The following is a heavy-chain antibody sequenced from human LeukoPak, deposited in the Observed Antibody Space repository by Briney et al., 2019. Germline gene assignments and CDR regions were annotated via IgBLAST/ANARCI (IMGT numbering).Heavy chain of an antibody. V-gene: IGHV3-48*03. CDR3: AKAAAGLYYYYYMDV. J-gene: IGHJ6*03. CDR2: ISSSGSTI. Sequence: PGGSLGLSCAASGFTFSSDEMNLVRQAPGKGLEWVSYISSSGSTIYYADSVKGRFTISRDNSKNTLYLQMNSLRAEDTAVYYCAKAAAGLYYYYYMDVWGKGTTVTVSS. D-gene: IGHD6-13*01. CDR1: GFTFSSDE.